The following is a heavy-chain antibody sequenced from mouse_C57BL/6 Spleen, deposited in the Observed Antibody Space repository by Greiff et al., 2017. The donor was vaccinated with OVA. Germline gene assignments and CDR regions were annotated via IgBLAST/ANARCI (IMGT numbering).Heavy chain of an antibody. CDR3: ARSSGYDGYLFDY. V-gene: IGHV1-26*01. CDR2: INPNNGGT. D-gene: IGHD2-3*01. CDR1: GYTFTDYY. J-gene: IGHJ2*01. Sequence: VQLQQSGPELVKPGASVKISCKASGYTFTDYYMNWVKQSHGKSLEWIGDINPNNGGTSYNQKFKGKATLTVDKSSSTAYMELRSLTSEDSAVYYCARSSGYDGYLFDYWGQGTTLTVSS.